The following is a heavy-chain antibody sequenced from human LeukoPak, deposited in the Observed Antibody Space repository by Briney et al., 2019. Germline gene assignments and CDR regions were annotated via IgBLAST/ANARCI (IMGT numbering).Heavy chain of an antibody. CDR3: AKGLRKDYGDYAGLDS. V-gene: IGHV3-30*02. CDR2: KRYDGSDR. CDR1: GFTFSDYG. D-gene: IGHD4-17*01. Sequence: GGSLRLSCATSGFTFSDYGMHWVRQAPGKGLEWVTFKRYDGSDRKYADSVKGRFTISRDNSKNTLYVQMNSLRVEDTAVYYCAKGLRKDYGDYAGLDSWGRGTLVTVSS. J-gene: IGHJ4*02.